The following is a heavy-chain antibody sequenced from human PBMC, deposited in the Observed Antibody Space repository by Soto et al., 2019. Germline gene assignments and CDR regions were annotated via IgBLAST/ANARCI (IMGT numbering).Heavy chain of an antibody. CDR2: ISYDESNK. CDR3: NTKTTYCSGGFCYGVDV. CDR1: GFTFSSYG. V-gene: IGHV3-30*03. D-gene: IGHD2-15*01. Sequence: PGGSLRLSCAASGFTFSSYGMHWVRQAPGKGLEWVAFISYDESNKYYADSVKGRFTISRGNSRTTLYLQMNSLKTEDTAVYYCNTKTTYCSGGFCYGVDVWGQGTTVTVSS. J-gene: IGHJ6*02.